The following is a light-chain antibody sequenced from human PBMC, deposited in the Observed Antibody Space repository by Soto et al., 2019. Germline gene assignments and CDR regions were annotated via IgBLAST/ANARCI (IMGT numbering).Light chain of an antibody. CDR3: QQSYSNPRS. V-gene: IGKV1-39*01. CDR1: QSISSY. Sequence: DIQMTQSPSSLSASVGDRVTITCRASQSISSYLNWYQQKPGKAPKLLMYAASSLQSGVPSRFSGSGSGTDFTLTISSLQPEDFAIYSCQQSYSNPRSFGQGTKVEI. CDR2: AAS. J-gene: IGKJ1*01.